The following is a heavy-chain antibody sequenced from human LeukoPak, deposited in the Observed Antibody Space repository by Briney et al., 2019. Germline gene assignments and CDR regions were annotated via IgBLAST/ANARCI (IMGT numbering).Heavy chain of an antibody. CDR2: LYPYTGGT. CDR1: GYTFTGFN. J-gene: IGHJ4*02. D-gene: IGHD1-14*01. Sequence: ASVKVSCKASGYTFTGFNMHWVRQAPGQGLEWMGWLYPYTGGTNFAQRCQGRVTITRDTSISTAYMELSRLTSDDTAIYYCARDREFKSQGSPEYWGQGTLVTVSS. V-gene: IGHV1-2*02. CDR3: ARDREFKSQGSPEY.